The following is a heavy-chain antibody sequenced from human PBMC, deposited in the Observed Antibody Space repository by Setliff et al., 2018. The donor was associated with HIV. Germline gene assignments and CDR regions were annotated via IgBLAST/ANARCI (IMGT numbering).Heavy chain of an antibody. J-gene: IGHJ6*03. CDR2: SYYSGTT. CDR3: ARASTGYSSIWYRNGLTYYNYMDV. CDR1: GVSSSSHY. V-gene: IGHV4-59*11. Sequence: SETLSLTCTVSGVSSSSHYWSWIRQPPGKGLEWIGFSYYSGTTNYNPSLKSRVTISVDTSKNQFSLRLSSVTAADTAVFYCARASTGYSSIWYRNGLTYYNYMDVWGRGTKVTVSS. D-gene: IGHD6-13*01.